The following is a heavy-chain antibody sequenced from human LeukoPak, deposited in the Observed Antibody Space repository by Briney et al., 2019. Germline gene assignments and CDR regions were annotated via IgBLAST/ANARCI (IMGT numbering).Heavy chain of an antibody. Sequence: PGGSLRLSCEVSGFPFSSHAMSWVRQAPGRGLEWVSGISISGDMTYYADSVQGRFIISRDNSKNTVYLQMGSLRVEDTAVYYCANEEVPNDYWGQGTLVTVSS. CDR1: GFPFSSHA. J-gene: IGHJ4*02. V-gene: IGHV3-23*01. CDR3: ANEEVPNDY. D-gene: IGHD4/OR15-4a*01. CDR2: ISISGDMT.